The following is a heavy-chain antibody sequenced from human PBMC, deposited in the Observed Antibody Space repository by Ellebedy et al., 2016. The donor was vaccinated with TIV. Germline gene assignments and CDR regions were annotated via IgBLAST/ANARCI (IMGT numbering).Heavy chain of an antibody. Sequence: GESLKISCRGLGSTFTGHWIAWVRQMPGKGLEWMGLIYPGDSDTRYSPSFEGQVTISVDKSISTAYLQWNDLKASDTAMYYCARRGDWGPRSPFDLWGQGTPVTVSS. CDR3: ARRGDWGPRSPFDL. CDR1: GSTFTGHW. CDR2: IYPGDSDT. D-gene: IGHD2-21*02. V-gene: IGHV5-51*01. J-gene: IGHJ4*02.